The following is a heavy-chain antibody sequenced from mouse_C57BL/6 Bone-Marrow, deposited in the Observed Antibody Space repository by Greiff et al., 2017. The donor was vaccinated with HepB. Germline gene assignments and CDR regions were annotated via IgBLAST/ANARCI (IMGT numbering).Heavy chain of an antibody. CDR3: ARGGYFDY. J-gene: IGHJ2*01. CDR2: ISYDGSN. Sequence: EVKLQESGPGLVKPSQSLSLTCSVTGYSITSGYYWNWIRQFPGNKLEWMGYISYDGSNNYNQSLKNRISITRDTSTNQFFLKLKSVTTDDTATYYCARGGYFDYWGQGTTLTVSS. CDR1: GYSITSGYY. V-gene: IGHV3-6*01.